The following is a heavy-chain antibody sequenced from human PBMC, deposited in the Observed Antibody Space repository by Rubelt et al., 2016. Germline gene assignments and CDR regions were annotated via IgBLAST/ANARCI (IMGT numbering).Heavy chain of an antibody. CDR1: GGSISSSSYY. D-gene: IGHD1-7*01. V-gene: IGHV4-39*02. CDR2: IYYSGST. J-gene: IGHJ4*02. Sequence: QLQLQESGPGLVKPSETLSLTCTVSGGSISSSSYYWGWIRQPPGKGLEWIGSIYYSGSTYYNRSLKSRVTISVDTAKNQFSRKLSSVTAADTAVYYCAREPGTTSFEDYWGQGTLVTVSS. CDR3: AREPGTTSFEDY.